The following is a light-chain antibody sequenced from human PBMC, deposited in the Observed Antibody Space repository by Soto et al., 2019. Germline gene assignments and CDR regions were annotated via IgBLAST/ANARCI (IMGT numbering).Light chain of an antibody. CDR1: HSVTKD. V-gene: IGKV3-15*01. Sequence: IVMTQSPATLTLSPGERATLAXRVSHSVTKDLAWFQRKPGXAPSXXXDGXSITASGSPARFSGSQSGTEFTLTISSLLSEYFAVYSCQRYNNGTRTFGGGTKVDIK. J-gene: IGKJ4*02. CDR3: QRYNNGTRT. CDR2: GXS.